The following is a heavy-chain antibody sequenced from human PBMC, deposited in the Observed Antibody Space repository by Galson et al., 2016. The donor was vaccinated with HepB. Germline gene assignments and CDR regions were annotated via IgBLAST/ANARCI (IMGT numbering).Heavy chain of an antibody. Sequence: CAISGDSVSSNSAFWNFIRQSPSRGLEWLGRTYYRSKWYNDYAVSVRSRITINPDTSKNQFSLQLNSVTPEDTAVYYCARGISEQLKPSAYYYYVDVWGKGTTVTVSS. J-gene: IGHJ6*03. V-gene: IGHV6-1*01. D-gene: IGHD1-1*01. CDR1: GDSVSSNSAF. CDR2: TYYRSKWYN. CDR3: ARGISEQLKPSAYYYYVDV.